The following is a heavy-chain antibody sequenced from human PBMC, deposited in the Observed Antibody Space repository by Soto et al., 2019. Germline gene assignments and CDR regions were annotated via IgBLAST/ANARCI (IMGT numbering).Heavy chain of an antibody. CDR3: ARQRSRYDYISYYFDY. CDR2: IWYDGSIK. D-gene: IGHD3-16*01. CDR1: GFTFSSYG. V-gene: IGHV3-33*01. J-gene: IGHJ4*02. Sequence: GGSLRLSCAASGFTFSSYGMHWVRQAPGKGLEWVAVIWYDGSIKNYADSVKGRFTISRDNSKNTLYLQMNSLRAEDTAVYYCARQRSRYDYISYYFDYWGQGTLVTVSS.